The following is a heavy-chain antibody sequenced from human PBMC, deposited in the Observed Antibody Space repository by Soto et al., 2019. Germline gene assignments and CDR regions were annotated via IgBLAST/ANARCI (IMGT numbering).Heavy chain of an antibody. V-gene: IGHV3-23*01. CDR3: AREVGAPSGWLDP. CDR1: GFTFTNYA. J-gene: IGHJ5*02. CDR2: ISASGGLK. D-gene: IGHD1-26*01. Sequence: EVQLSESGGDLRQPGGSLRLSCAASGFTFTNYAMTRVRQTPGKGLEWVSGISASGGLKYYADSVQGRFTVSRDNSKNILYLQMDNLRDEDTALYYCAREVGAPSGWLDPWGQGTQVTVSS.